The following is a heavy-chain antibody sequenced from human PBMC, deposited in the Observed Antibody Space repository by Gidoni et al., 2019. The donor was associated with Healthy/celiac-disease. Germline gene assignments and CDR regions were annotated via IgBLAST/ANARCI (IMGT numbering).Heavy chain of an antibody. CDR1: GGSFSGYY. CDR2: INHSGST. D-gene: IGHD1-1*01. Sequence: QVQLQQWGAGLWKPAENRSLTCAVEGGSFSGYYWSWIRQPPGTGLEWIGEINHSGSTHYHPSLKSRVTISVHTSTNQFSLKLSSVTAADTAVYYCARLPYPRTPGTTRAFDIWGQGTMVTVS. V-gene: IGHV4-34*01. J-gene: IGHJ3*02. CDR3: ARLPYPRTPGTTRAFDI.